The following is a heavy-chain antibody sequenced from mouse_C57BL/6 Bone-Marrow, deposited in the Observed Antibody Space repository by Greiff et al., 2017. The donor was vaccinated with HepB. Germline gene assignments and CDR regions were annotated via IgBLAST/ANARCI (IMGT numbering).Heavy chain of an antibody. CDR1: GYTFTSYG. CDR2: IYPRSGNT. D-gene: IGHD2-4*01. Sequence: VQLQQSGAKLARPGASVKLSCKASGYTFTSYGISWVKQRTGQGLEWIGEIYPRSGNTYYNEKFKGKATLTADKSSSTAYMELRSLTSEDSAVYFCARYYDYDYAYWGQGTLVTVSA. V-gene: IGHV1-81*01. CDR3: ARYYDYDYAY. J-gene: IGHJ3*01.